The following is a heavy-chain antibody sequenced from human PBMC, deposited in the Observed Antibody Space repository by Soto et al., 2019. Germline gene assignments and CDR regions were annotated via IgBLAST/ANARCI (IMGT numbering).Heavy chain of an antibody. CDR1: GYSFSSYG. D-gene: IGHD3-10*01. CDR3: ARDWFPRFDP. J-gene: IGHJ5*02. Sequence: QVHLVQSGPEVKKPGASMKVSCKASGYSFSSYGITWVRQAPGQGLEWMGWINPSTNETNNAQRFQGRVTVTTDTSTTTAYIELRNLKYDDTAVYYCARDWFPRFDPWGPGTLVTVSS. CDR2: INPSTNET. V-gene: IGHV1-18*01.